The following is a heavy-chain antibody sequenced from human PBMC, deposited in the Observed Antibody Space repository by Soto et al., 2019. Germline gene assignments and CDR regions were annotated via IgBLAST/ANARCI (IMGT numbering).Heavy chain of an antibody. Sequence: SETLSLTCTVSGGSISSGGYYWSWIRQHPGKGLEWIGYIYYSGSTYYNPSLKSRVTISVDTSKNQFSLKLSSVTTADTAVYYCARGAELRFNAFDIWGQGTMVTVSS. V-gene: IGHV4-31*03. D-gene: IGHD3-3*01. CDR3: ARGAELRFNAFDI. CDR2: IYYSGST. J-gene: IGHJ3*02. CDR1: GGSISSGGYY.